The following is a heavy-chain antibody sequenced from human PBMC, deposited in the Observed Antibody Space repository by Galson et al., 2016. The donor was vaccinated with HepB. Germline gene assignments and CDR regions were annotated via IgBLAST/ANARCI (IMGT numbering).Heavy chain of an antibody. V-gene: IGHV4-39*01. J-gene: IGHJ4*02. D-gene: IGHD2-15*01. CDR3: ARHPYCSGDTCYFPDY. CDR2: IHYSGRT. Sequence: SETLYLTCDVSGGSFSGFFWSWIRQTPGKGLEWIGTIHYSGRTYYNPSLKSRVTISVDTSKNQFSLNLSSVTAADTAVYYGARHPYCSGDTCYFPDYWGRGTLVTVSS. CDR1: GGSFSGFF.